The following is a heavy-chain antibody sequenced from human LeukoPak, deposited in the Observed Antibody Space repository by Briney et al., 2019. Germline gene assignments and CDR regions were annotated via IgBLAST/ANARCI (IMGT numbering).Heavy chain of an antibody. CDR2: IYTSGST. V-gene: IGHV4-61*02. Sequence: SETLSLTCTVSGGSISSGSYYWSWIRQPAGRGLEWIGRIYTSGSTNYKPSLQSRFTISVATSKNQFSLKLSSVTAADTAVYYCARDLGRTGAFDIWGQGTMVTVSS. CDR1: GGSISSGSYY. J-gene: IGHJ3*02. CDR3: ARDLGRTGAFDI. D-gene: IGHD1-14*01.